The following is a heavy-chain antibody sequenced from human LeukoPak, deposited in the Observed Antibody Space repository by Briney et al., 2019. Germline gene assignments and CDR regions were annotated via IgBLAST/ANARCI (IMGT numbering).Heavy chain of an antibody. D-gene: IGHD3-22*01. CDR3: ARDPTDSSPDY. J-gene: IGHJ4*02. Sequence: SVTVSCTASGGTFSSYAISWVRQAPGQGLEWMGGIIPIFGTANYAQKFQGRVTITADESTSTAYMELSSLRSDDTAVYYCARDPTDSSPDYWGQGTLVTVSS. CDR2: IIPIFGTA. CDR1: GGTFSSYA. V-gene: IGHV1-69*13.